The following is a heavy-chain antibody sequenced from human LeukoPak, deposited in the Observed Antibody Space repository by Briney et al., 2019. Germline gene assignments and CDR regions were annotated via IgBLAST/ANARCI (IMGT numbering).Heavy chain of an antibody. D-gene: IGHD4-17*01. V-gene: IGHV3-30*18. CDR3: AKAVYGDYPYYYYGMDV. J-gene: IGHJ6*04. Sequence: PGRSLTLSCAASGFTLSSYVMHWARQAPGKGLEWVAVISYDGSNKYYADSVKGRFTISRDKSKNTVYLQMNSLRAEDTAVYYCAKAVYGDYPYYYYGMDVWGKGTTVTVSS. CDR2: ISYDGSNK. CDR1: GFTLSSYV.